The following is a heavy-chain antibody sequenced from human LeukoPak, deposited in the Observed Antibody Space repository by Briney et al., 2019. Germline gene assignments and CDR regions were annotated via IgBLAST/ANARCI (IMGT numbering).Heavy chain of an antibody. V-gene: IGHV4-59*01. Sequence: SETLSLTCTVSGGSISSYYWSWIRQPPGKGLEWIGYIYYSGSTNYNPSLKSRVTISVDTSKNQFSLKLSSVTAADTAVYYCARGYYDSSGYYPYWGQGTLVTVSS. CDR1: GGSISSYY. D-gene: IGHD3-22*01. CDR3: ARGYYDSSGYYPY. J-gene: IGHJ4*02. CDR2: IYYSGST.